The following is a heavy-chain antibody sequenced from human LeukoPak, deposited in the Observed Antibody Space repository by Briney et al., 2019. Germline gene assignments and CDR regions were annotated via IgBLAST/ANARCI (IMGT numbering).Heavy chain of an antibody. D-gene: IGHD5-18*01. V-gene: IGHV3-64D*09. Sequence: TGGSLRLSCAASGFTFNIYAMHWVRQAPGKGLEYVSAISSNGGSTYYADSVKGRFTISRDNSKNTLYLQMSSLRAEDTAVYYCVKDEVDTAMVYYFDYWGQGTLVTVSS. J-gene: IGHJ4*02. CDR3: VKDEVDTAMVYYFDY. CDR1: GFTFNIYA. CDR2: ISSNGGST.